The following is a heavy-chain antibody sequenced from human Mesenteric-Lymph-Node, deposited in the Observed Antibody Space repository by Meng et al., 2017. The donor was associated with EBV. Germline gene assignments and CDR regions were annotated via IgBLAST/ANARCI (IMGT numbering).Heavy chain of an antibody. CDR1: GGSFSDYY. CDR3: AGHVGRGGDY. J-gene: IGHJ4*02. D-gene: IGHD3-10*01. CDR2: INHSGNT. Sequence: QGQLQQWGAGLLKPSETLSLTCAGYGGSFSDYYWSWIRQPPGKGLEWIGEINHSGNTHNNPSLKSRVSMSVDTSKNQFSLKLDSVTAADTAMYYCAGHVGRGGDYWDQGALVTVSS. V-gene: IGHV4-34*01.